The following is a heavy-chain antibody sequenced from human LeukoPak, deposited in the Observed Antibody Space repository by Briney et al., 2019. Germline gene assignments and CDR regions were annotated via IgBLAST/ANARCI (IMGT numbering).Heavy chain of an antibody. CDR3: ARVGDSDYYYCGMDV. CDR2: ISYDGSNK. V-gene: IGHV3-30-3*01. J-gene: IGHJ6*02. CDR1: GFTFSSYA. Sequence: PGGSLRLSCAASGFTFSSYAMHWVRQAPGKGLEWVAVISYDGSNKYYADSVKGRFTISRDNSENTLYLQMNSLRAEDTAVYYCARVGDSDYYYCGMDVWGQGTTVTVSS. D-gene: IGHD1-26*01.